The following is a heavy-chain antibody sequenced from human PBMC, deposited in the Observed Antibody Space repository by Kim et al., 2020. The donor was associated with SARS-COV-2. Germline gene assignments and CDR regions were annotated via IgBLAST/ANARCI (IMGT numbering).Heavy chain of an antibody. Sequence: TNYNPSLKSRVTISVDTSKNQFSLKLSSVTAADTAVYYCARSEGWGNWVYWGQGTLVTVSS. V-gene: IGHV4-4*09. J-gene: IGHJ4*02. CDR3: ARSEGWGNWVY. D-gene: IGHD7-27*01. CDR2: T.